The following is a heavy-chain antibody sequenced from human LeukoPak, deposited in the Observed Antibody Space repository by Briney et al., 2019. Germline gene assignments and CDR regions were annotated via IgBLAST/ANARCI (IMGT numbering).Heavy chain of an antibody. J-gene: IGHJ5*02. Sequence: QTGRSLRPSCAASGFTFSSYAMDSVRQAPGKGLGWEPVISYDGSNKYYADSVKGRFTISRDNSKNTLYLQMNSLRAEDTAVYYCARDLIGSGSYYNWFDPWGQGTLVTVSS. CDR2: ISYDGSNK. CDR1: GFTFSSYA. D-gene: IGHD3-10*01. V-gene: IGHV3-30*04. CDR3: ARDLIGSGSYYNWFDP.